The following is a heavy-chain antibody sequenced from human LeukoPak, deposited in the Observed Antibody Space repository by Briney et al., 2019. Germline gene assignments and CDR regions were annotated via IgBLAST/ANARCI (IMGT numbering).Heavy chain of an antibody. V-gene: IGHV3-30*18. CDR1: GLTFSSYG. J-gene: IGHJ1*01. CDR3: AKDRSSGWYSFQH. CDR2: ISYDGSNK. Sequence: QPGRSLRLSCAASGLTFSSYGMHWVRQAPGKGLEWVAVISYDGSNKYYADSVKGRFTISRDNSKNTLYLQMNSLRPEDTAVYYCAKDRSSGWYSFQHWGQGTLVSVSS. D-gene: IGHD6-19*01.